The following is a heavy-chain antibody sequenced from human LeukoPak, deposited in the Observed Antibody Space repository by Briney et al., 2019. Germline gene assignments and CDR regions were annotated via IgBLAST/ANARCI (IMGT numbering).Heavy chain of an antibody. V-gene: IGHV3-48*03. J-gene: IGHJ4*02. CDR1: GFIFSSYE. CDR3: ARDSTGYGYEEWY. CDR2: ISSSGSRI. D-gene: IGHD5-18*01. Sequence: GGSLRLSCAASGFIFSSYEMNWVRQAPGKGLEWVSYISSSGSRIYFADSVKGRFTISRDNAKNSLYLQMNSLRAEDTALYYCARDSTGYGYEEWYWGQGTLVTVSS.